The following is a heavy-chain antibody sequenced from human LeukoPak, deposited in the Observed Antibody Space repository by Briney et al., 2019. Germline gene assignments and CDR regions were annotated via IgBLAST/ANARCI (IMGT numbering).Heavy chain of an antibody. D-gene: IGHD6-13*01. J-gene: IGHJ4*02. V-gene: IGHV3-30-3*01. CDR3: ARDSSSWYLDY. CDR2: ISYDGSNK. CDR1: GFTFCSYA. Sequence: GGSLRLSCAASGFTFCSYAMHWVRQAPGKGLEWVAVISYDGSNKYYADSVKGRFTISRDNSKNTLYLQMNSLRAEDTAVYYCARDSSSWYLDYWGQGTLVTVSS.